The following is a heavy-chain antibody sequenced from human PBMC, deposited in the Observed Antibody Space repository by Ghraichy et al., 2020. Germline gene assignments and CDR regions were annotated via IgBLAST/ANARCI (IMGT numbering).Heavy chain of an antibody. V-gene: IGHV3-11*01. D-gene: IGHD3-22*01. CDR3: ARDLPSVGASYDSSGYYRVFDY. CDR2: ISSSGSTI. J-gene: IGHJ4*02. Sequence: GGSLRLSCAASGFTFSDYYMSWIRQAPGKGLEWVSYISSSGSTIYYADSVKGRFTISRDNAKNSLYLQMNSLRAEDTAVYYCARDLPSVGASYDSSGYYRVFDYWGQGTLVTVSS. CDR1: GFTFSDYY.